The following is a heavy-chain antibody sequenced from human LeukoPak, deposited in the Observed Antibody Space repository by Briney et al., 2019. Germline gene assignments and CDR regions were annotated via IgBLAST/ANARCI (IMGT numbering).Heavy chain of an antibody. Sequence: GGSLRLSCAASGSTFTSYGMHWVRPAPGKWLEWVAFIRSVGSNKYHADSVKGRFTTSRDNSKNTLYLQMNSLRAEHTAVYYCAKAPVDSSSWYFDYWGQGTLVTVSS. CDR1: GSTFTSYG. J-gene: IGHJ4*02. D-gene: IGHD6-13*01. V-gene: IGHV3-30*02. CDR2: IRSVGSNK. CDR3: AKAPVDSSSWYFDY.